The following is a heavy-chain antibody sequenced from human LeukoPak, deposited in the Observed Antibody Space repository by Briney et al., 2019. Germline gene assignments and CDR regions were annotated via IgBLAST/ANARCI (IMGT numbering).Heavy chain of an antibody. Sequence: ASVKVSCKASGYTLTSYYMHWVRQAPGQGLEWMGIINPSGGSTSYAQKFQGRVTMTRNTSISTAYMELSSLRSEDTAVYYCARAARIAAAGTLGYWGQGTLVTVSS. CDR2: INPSGGST. D-gene: IGHD6-13*01. V-gene: IGHV1-46*01. J-gene: IGHJ4*02. CDR1: GYTLTSYY. CDR3: ARAARIAAAGTLGY.